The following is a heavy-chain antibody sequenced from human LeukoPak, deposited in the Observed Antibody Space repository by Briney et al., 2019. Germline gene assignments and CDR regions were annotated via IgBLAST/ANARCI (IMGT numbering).Heavy chain of an antibody. CDR2: ISNSAGRI. D-gene: IGHD6-19*01. J-gene: IGHJ4*02. Sequence: GGSLRLSCAASEFTFSDHYMSWIRQAPGKGLDWISYISNSAGRIYYADSVKGRFTISRDNAQNSLYLQMNSLRAEDTAVYYCARGQGAVSGPFASWGQGTLVTVSS. V-gene: IGHV3-11*01. CDR3: ARGQGAVSGPFAS. CDR1: EFTFSDHY.